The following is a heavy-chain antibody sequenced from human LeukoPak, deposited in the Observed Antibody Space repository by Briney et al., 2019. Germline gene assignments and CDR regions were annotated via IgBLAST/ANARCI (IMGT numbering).Heavy chain of an antibody. J-gene: IGHJ5*02. CDR1: GYTFTGYY. Sequence: ASVKVSCKASGYTFTGYYKHWVRQAPGQGLEWMGWINPNSGGTNYAQKFQGRVTMTRDTSISTAYMELSRLRSDDTAVYYCARGITMVRGVIARLNWFDPWGQGTLVTVSS. CDR2: INPNSGGT. V-gene: IGHV1-2*02. D-gene: IGHD3-10*01. CDR3: ARGITMVRGVIARLNWFDP.